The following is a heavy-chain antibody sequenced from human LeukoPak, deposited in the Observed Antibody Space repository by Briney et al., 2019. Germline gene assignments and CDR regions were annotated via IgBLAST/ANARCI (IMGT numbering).Heavy chain of an antibody. J-gene: IGHJ4*02. D-gene: IGHD3-16*01. CDR3: AKSFWGLGYYFDY. CDR2: ISYDGSNK. V-gene: IGHV3-30*18. Sequence: GRSLRLSCAASGFTFSSYGMHWVRQAPGKGLEWVAVISYDGSNKYYADSVKGRFTISRDNSKNTLYLQMNSLRAEDTAVYYCAKSFWGLGYYFDYWGQGTLVTVSS. CDR1: GFTFSSYG.